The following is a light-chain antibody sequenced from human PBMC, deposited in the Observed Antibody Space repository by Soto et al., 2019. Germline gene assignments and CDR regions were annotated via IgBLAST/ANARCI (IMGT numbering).Light chain of an antibody. Sequence: EIVVTQSPATMSVSTGGRATLSCRASQSIGDTLAWYQLKPGQAPRLLIYGASSRVTGFPARFSASGSGTDFIPTISSLLSDDFAVYNCQRYDNWPWTFGQGTKVEIK. CDR2: GAS. CDR3: QRYDNWPWT. V-gene: IGKV3-15*01. CDR1: QSIGDT. J-gene: IGKJ1*01.